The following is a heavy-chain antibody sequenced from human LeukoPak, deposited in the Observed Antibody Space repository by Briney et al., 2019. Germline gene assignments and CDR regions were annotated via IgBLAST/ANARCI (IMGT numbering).Heavy chain of an antibody. CDR3: AKDDSGGYFPDY. D-gene: IGHD3-22*01. Sequence: GGSLRLSCAASGFTFSNYAMTWVRQAPGKGLEWVSAISDSGDTSYYADSVKGRFTISRDNSKNTVYLQMNSLRAEDTAIYYCAKDDSGGYFPDYWGQGTLVTVSS. CDR2: ISDSGDTS. V-gene: IGHV3-23*01. CDR1: GFTFSNYA. J-gene: IGHJ4*02.